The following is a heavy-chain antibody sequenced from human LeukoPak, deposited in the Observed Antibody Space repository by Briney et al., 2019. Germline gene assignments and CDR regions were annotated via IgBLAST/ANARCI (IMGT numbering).Heavy chain of an antibody. CDR1: GYTFTGYY. J-gene: IGHJ3*02. CDR3: ARGNRLYTSSWSSLAFDI. CDR2: INPNTGGT. Sequence: ASVKVSCKASGYTFTGYYIHWVRQAPGQGLEWMGRINPNTGGTNYAQKFQGRVTMTRDTSISTAYMELSSLTSEDTAVYFCARGNRLYTSSWSSLAFDIWGQGTTVTVSS. V-gene: IGHV1-2*06. D-gene: IGHD6-13*01.